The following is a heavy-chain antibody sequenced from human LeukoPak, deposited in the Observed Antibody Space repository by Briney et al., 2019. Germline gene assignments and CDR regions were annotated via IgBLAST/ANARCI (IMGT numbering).Heavy chain of an antibody. CDR3: ARSTLTYYYGSGSYQVGEPYFDY. J-gene: IGHJ4*02. D-gene: IGHD3-10*01. V-gene: IGHV3-53*01. Sequence: GGSLRLSCAASGFTVSSNYMSWVRQAPGKGLEWVSIIYSGGSTYYADSVKGRFTISRDNSKNTLYLQMNSLRAEDTAVYYCARSTLTYYYGSGSYQVGEPYFDYWGQGTLVTVSS. CDR1: GFTVSSNY. CDR2: IYSGGST.